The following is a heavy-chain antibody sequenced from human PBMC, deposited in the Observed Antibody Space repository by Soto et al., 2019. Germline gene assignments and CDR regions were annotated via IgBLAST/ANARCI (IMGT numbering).Heavy chain of an antibody. CDR2: INPSGGST. CDR1: GYAFTSYY. J-gene: IGHJ6*02. D-gene: IGHD5-18*01. Sequence: ASVKVSCKASGYAFTSYYMHWVRQAPGQGLEWMGIINPSGGSTSYAQKFQGRVTMTRDTSTSTVYMELSSLRSEDTAVYYCARDVVDTAMVTPPDYYYGMDVWGQGTTVTVSS. V-gene: IGHV1-46*01. CDR3: ARDVVDTAMVTPPDYYYGMDV.